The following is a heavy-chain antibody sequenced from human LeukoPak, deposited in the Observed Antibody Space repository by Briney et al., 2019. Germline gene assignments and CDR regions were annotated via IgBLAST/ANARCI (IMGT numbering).Heavy chain of an antibody. D-gene: IGHD2-2*01. CDR1: GGTFSGYA. V-gene: IGHV1-69*13. J-gene: IGHJ4*02. Sequence: SVKVSCKASGGTFSGYAISWVRQAPGQGLEWMGGIIPIFGTANYAQKFQGRVTITADESTSTAYMELSSLRSEDTAVYYCARDVYCSSTTCSYYFDYWGQGTLVTVSS. CDR2: IIPIFGTA. CDR3: ARDVYCSSTTCSYYFDY.